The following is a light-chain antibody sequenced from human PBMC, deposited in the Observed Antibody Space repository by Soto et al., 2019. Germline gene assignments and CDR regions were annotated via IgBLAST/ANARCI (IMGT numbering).Light chain of an antibody. V-gene: IGLV2-14*01. CDR1: SSDVGAYNF. CDR3: CSYTSSSIRV. CDR2: EVR. Sequence: QSVLTQPPSASGSPGQSVTISCTGTSSDVGAYNFVSWYQQHPGKAPKLIIYEVRNRPSGVSNRLSGSKSGNTASLTISGLQADDEADYYCCSYTSSSIRVFGGGTKVTVL. J-gene: IGLJ3*02.